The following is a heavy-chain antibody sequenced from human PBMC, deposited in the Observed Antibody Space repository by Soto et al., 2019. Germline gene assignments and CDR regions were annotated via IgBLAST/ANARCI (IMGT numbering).Heavy chain of an antibody. CDR3: ARDRELRGFDY. D-gene: IGHD1-7*01. CDR2: ILPVLGTT. Sequence: QVQMVQSGAEVKKPRSSVYVSCKASGDDFRNNAVSWVRQAPGQGLEWMGTILPVLGTTNYAENFKGRVTFTTDYSEGIAYMEVRGLSFDAAGVYYCARDRELRGFDYWRQGTLVTVS. V-gene: IGHV1-69*18. J-gene: IGHJ4*02. CDR1: GDDFRNNA.